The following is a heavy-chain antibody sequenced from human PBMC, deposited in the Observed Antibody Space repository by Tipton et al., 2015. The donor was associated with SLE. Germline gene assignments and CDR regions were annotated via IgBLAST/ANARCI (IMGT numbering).Heavy chain of an antibody. J-gene: IGHJ4*02. CDR2: INEEGSYR. CDR1: GFSLSSYW. V-gene: IGHV3-74*01. Sequence: SLRLSCAASGFSLSSYWMHWVRQVPGKGLVWVSHINEEGSYRNYADFVKGRFTISRDNAKNSLYLQMNSLRAEDTALYYCAKDMVATILGPFDYWGQGTLVTVSS. CDR3: AKDMVATILGPFDY. D-gene: IGHD5-12*01.